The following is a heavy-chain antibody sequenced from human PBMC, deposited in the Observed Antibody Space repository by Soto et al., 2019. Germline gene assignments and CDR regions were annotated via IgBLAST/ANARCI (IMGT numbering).Heavy chain of an antibody. D-gene: IGHD2-15*01. CDR2: IGTAGDP. J-gene: IGHJ4*02. CDR1: GFTFSSYD. Sequence: EVQLVESGGGLVQPGGSLRLSCAASGFTFSSYDMHWVRQATGKGLEWVSAIGTAGDPYYQGSVKGRFTISRENAKNSLYLQMNSLRAWDTAVYYCARAVRGGFVDYWGQGTLVTVSS. CDR3: ARAVRGGFVDY. V-gene: IGHV3-13*05.